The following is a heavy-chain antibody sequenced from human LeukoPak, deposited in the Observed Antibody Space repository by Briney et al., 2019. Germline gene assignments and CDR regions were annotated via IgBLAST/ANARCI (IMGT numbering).Heavy chain of an antibody. Sequence: PGGSLRLSCVASGLTFGNYGMNWGRQAPGKGLEWVSSIGGGGSTTYYADSVRGRFTISRDNSKNSMYLQMSSLRAEDTAIYYCAEVESSYCRIWGQGTLVTASS. CDR1: GLTFGNYG. CDR2: IGGGGSTT. D-gene: IGHD3-10*01. J-gene: IGHJ4*02. V-gene: IGHV3-23*01. CDR3: AEVESSYCRI.